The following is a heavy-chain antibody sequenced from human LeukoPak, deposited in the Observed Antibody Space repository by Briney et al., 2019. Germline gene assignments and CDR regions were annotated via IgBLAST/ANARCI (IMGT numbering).Heavy chain of an antibody. V-gene: IGHV3-23*01. CDR1: GFTFSSYA. Sequence: GGSLRLSCAASGFTFSSYAMSWVRQAPGKGLEWVSAISGSGGSTYYADSVKGRFTISRDNSKNTLYLQMNSLRDEDTAVYYCARESVRGYSYGNFDYWGQGTLVTVSS. D-gene: IGHD5-18*01. J-gene: IGHJ4*02. CDR2: ISGSGGST. CDR3: ARESVRGYSYGNFDY.